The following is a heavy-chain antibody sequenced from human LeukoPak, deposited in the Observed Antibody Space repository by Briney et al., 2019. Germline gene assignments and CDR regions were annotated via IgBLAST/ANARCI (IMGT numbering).Heavy chain of an antibody. CDR2: IYYSGST. V-gene: IGHV4-31*03. Sequence: SETLSLTCTVSGGSISSGGYYWSWIRQHPGKGLEWIGYIYYSGSTYYNPSLKSRVTISVDTSKNQFSLKLSSVTAADTAVYYCARERTYGDYSFDYWGQGTLATVSS. J-gene: IGHJ4*02. D-gene: IGHD4-17*01. CDR1: GGSISSGGYY. CDR3: ARERTYGDYSFDY.